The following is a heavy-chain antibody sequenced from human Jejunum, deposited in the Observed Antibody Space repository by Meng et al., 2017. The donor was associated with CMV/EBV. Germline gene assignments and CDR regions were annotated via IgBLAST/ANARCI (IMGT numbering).Heavy chain of an antibody. J-gene: IGHJ6*02. CDR1: GGTFRSFV. CDR3: ARGQYYQYYYGLDV. D-gene: IGHD3-16*01. V-gene: IGHV1-18*01. Sequence: SGGTFRSFVISWVRQAPGQGLEWMGWISPYNDNTKYAQKFQGRVTMTTDTSTGTAYMELRSLKVDDTAVYYCARGQYYQYYYGLDVWGLGTTVTVSS. CDR2: ISPYNDNT.